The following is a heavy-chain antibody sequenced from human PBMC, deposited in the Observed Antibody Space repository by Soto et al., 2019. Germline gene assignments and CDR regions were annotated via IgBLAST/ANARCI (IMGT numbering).Heavy chain of an antibody. V-gene: IGHV3-48*03. J-gene: IGHJ3*02. CDR3: AKNKGITMVRGVSDASDI. D-gene: IGHD3-10*01. CDR2: IDSSGSTI. Sequence: GGALRVSCAASVFTFSSYEMNWVRQAPGKGLEWVSYIDSSGSTIYYADSLKGRFTISRDNAKNSLSLQMDSLRAEDTAVYYCAKNKGITMVRGVSDASDIWGQG. CDR1: VFTFSSYE.